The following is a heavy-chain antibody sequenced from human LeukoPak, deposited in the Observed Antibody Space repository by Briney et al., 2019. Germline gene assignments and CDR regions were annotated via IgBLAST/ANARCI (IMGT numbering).Heavy chain of an antibody. CDR2: ISTVSTYK. CDR3: ARDGSGFYLYYYMDV. J-gene: IGHJ6*03. V-gene: IGHV3-21*01. Sequence: PGGSLRLSCAASGFTFSSYGMHWVRQAPGKGLEWVSSISTVSTYKFYSDSVKGRFTISRDNAKNILYLQMSSLSAEDTAVYYCARDGSGFYLYYYMDVWGRGTPVTVSS. D-gene: IGHD6-25*01. CDR1: GFTFSSYG.